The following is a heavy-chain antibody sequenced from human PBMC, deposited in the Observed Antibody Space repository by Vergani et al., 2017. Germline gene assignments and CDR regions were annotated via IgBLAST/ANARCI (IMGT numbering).Heavy chain of an antibody. V-gene: IGHV4-59*01. CDR3: ARVLRRSYYYYMDV. CDR1: GGSISSYY. J-gene: IGHJ6*03. CDR2: IYYSGST. D-gene: IGHD4-23*01. Sequence: QVQLQESGPGLVKPSETLSLTCTVSGGSISSYYWSWIRQPPGKGLEWIGYIYYSGSTNYNPSLKSLVTISVDTSKNQFSLKLSSVTAADTAVYYCARVLRRSYYYYMDVWGKGTTVTVSS.